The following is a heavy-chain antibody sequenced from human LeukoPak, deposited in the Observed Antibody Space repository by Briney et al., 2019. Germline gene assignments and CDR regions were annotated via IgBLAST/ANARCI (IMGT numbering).Heavy chain of an antibody. CDR1: GYNFTSYW. CDR3: ARHSDGRLMAY. D-gene: IGHD2-8*01. Sequence: GESPKISWYGFGYNFTSYWIGWVRQMSGKGLEWMGSIYPDDSYTRYSPLFQGQVNISADKSISTAYLQWSSLKTSDTAMYYCARHSDGRLMAYWGQGTLVTVSS. J-gene: IGHJ4*02. CDR2: IYPDDSYT. V-gene: IGHV5-51*01.